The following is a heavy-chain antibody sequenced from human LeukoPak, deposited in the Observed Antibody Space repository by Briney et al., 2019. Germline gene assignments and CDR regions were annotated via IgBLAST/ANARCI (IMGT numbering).Heavy chain of an antibody. CDR1: GFTFNNYA. Sequence: GGSLRLSCEASGFTFNNYAMSWVRQAPGKGLEWVSAMSGVGGTTYYAASVRGRFTISRDNSKNILSLQMSSLRVEDTAIYYCAKGSQWLLRGGAYFDSWGQGTPVSVSS. CDR2: MSGVGGTT. V-gene: IGHV3-23*01. J-gene: IGHJ4*02. D-gene: IGHD2-15*01. CDR3: AKGSQWLLRGGAYFDS.